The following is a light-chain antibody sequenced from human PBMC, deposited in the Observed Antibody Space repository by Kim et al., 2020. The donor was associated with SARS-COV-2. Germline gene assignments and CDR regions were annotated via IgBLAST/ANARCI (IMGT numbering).Light chain of an antibody. J-gene: IGKJ2*03. CDR1: RVIRNY. CDR2: DAS. Sequence: DIQMTQSPPSLSASIGDRVTITCQASRVIRNYLNWYQQKPGKAPKFLIYDASNLEAGVPSRFSGSGSGTDFTFTISSLQPEDVATYYCQQYDVVPPSFGQGTKLEI. V-gene: IGKV1-33*01. CDR3: QQYDVVPPS.